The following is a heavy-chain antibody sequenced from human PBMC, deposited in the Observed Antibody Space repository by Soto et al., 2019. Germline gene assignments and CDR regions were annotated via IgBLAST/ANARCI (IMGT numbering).Heavy chain of an antibody. V-gene: IGHV4-31*03. CDR3: ARTHPQTRPQIDYGDYGLVAFDY. CDR1: GGSISSGGYY. D-gene: IGHD4-17*01. Sequence: QVQLQESGPGLVKPSQTLSLTCTVSGGSISSGGYYWSWIRQHPGKGLEWIGYIYYSGSTYYNPSRKSRVTISVDTSKNQFPLKLSSVTAADTAVYYCARTHPQTRPQIDYGDYGLVAFDYWGQGTLVTVSS. J-gene: IGHJ4*02. CDR2: IYYSGST.